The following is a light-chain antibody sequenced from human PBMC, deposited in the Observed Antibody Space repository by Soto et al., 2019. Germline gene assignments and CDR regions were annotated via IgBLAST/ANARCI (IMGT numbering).Light chain of an antibody. CDR3: QQYDSYSCT. CDR2: QAS. V-gene: IGKV1-5*03. Sequence: DIQMTQSPSTLSAFVGDRVTITCRASQSISSWLAWYQQKPGKDPKLLVFQASTLDSGVPLRFSGSGSGTEFTLTINSLQSDDFATYYCQQYDSYSCTFGQGTNVQFK. J-gene: IGKJ1*01. CDR1: QSISSW.